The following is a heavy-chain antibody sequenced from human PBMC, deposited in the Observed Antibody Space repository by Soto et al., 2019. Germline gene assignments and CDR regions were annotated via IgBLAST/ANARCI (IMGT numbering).Heavy chain of an antibody. Sequence: LSLTCAVSGYSISSGYYWGWIRQSPGKGLEWIGSIYHSGSTYYNPSLKSRVIISVDTSKNQFSLKLSSVTAADTAVYYCARLAPIAAADGMDVWGQGTTVTVSS. CDR1: GYSISSGYY. J-gene: IGHJ6*02. CDR3: ARLAPIAAADGMDV. V-gene: IGHV4-38-2*01. D-gene: IGHD6-13*01. CDR2: IYHSGST.